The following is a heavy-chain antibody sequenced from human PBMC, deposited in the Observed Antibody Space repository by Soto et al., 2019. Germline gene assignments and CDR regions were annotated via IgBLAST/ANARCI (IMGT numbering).Heavy chain of an antibody. J-gene: IGHJ4*02. D-gene: IGHD5-18*01. V-gene: IGHV4-30-4*01. Sequence: SETLSLTCTVSGGSISSDDYYWSWIRQPPGKGLEWIGYISYSGTTYYNPSLKSRVTISIDMSQNQFSLKLSFVTAADTAVYYCARNLGGYSNNYFDYWGQGTLVTVSS. CDR2: ISYSGTT. CDR3: ARNLGGYSNNYFDY. CDR1: GGSISSDDYY.